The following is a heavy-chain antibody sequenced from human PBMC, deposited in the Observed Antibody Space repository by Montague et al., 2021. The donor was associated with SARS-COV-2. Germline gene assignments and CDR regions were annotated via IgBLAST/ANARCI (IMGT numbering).Heavy chain of an antibody. V-gene: IGHV4-59*08. J-gene: IGHJ6*02. D-gene: IGHD3-10*01. CDR1: GGSISRSY. CDR3: ARVSSSAIRGVIKTSGYYALDV. Sequence: SETLSLTCTVSGGSISRSYWTWVRQPPGKGLEWIGYIYYSGTTKXNPALKSRVTISVDTAKNQFSLKLASVTAADTAVYYCARVSSSAIRGVIKTSGYYALDVWGHGTTVRVSS. CDR2: IYYSGTT.